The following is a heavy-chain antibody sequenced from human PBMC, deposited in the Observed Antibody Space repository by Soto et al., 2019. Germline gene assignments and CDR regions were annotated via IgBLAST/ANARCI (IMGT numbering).Heavy chain of an antibody. Sequence: PGGSLRLFCAASGFTLDDYTMHWVRQAPGKGLEWVSGVGWNGGDIVYADSVKGRFTVSRDNIKNSLYLEVNSLRAEAAAIYYCAKDRAVVVPVSTSYFHYYGLDVWGQGTTVTVSS. CDR3: AKDRAVVVPVSTSYFHYYGLDV. D-gene: IGHD2-2*01. CDR2: VGWNGGDI. V-gene: IGHV3-9*01. J-gene: IGHJ6*02. CDR1: GFTLDDYT.